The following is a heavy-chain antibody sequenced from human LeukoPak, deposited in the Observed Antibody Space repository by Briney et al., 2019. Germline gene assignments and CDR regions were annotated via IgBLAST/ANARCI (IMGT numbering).Heavy chain of an antibody. J-gene: IGHJ6*02. V-gene: IGHV3-30*02. CDR1: GFTFSSYG. CDR2: IRYDGSNK. D-gene: IGHD3-16*02. Sequence: GGSLRLSCAASGFTFSSYGMHWVRQAPGKGLEWVAFIRYDGSNKYYADSVKGRFTIPRDNSKNTLYLQMNSLRAEDTAVYYCAKARGDDYVWGSYRWDYYYGMDVWGQGTTVTVSS. CDR3: AKARGDDYVWGSYRWDYYYGMDV.